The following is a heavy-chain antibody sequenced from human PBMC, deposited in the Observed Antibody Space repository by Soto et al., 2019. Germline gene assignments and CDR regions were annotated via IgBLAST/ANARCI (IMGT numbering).Heavy chain of an antibody. V-gene: IGHV4-59*01. J-gene: IGHJ6*02. CDR1: GGSISSYY. CDR2: IYYSGST. CDR3: AREGVSSNWYNYYGMDV. D-gene: IGHD6-13*01. Sequence: SETLSLTCTVSGGSISSYYWSWIRQPPGKGLEWIGYIYYSGSTNYNPSLKSRVTISVDTSKNQFSLKLSSVTAADTAVYYCAREGVSSNWYNYYGMDVWGQGTTVTVSS.